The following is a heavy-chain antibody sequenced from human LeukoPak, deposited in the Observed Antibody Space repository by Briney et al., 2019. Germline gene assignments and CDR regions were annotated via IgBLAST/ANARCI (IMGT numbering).Heavy chain of an antibody. J-gene: IGHJ6*02. V-gene: IGHV4-4*07. CDR2: IYTSGST. CDR1: GGSISRYY. CDR3: ASEAYDQVMDV. Sequence: SETLSLTCTVSGGSISRYYWSWIRQPAGKGLEWIGRIYTSGSTNYNPSLKSRVTMSVDTSKNQFSLKLSSVTAADTAVYYCASEAYDQVMDVWGQGTTVTVSS. D-gene: IGHD3-3*01.